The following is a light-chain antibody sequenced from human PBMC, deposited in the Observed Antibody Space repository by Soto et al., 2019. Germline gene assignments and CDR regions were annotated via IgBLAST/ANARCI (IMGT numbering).Light chain of an antibody. CDR2: DVT. Sequence: QSVLTQPASVSGSPRQSITISCTGSNSDIGAYNYVSWYQQHPGKAPKLVIYDVTNRPSGVSNRFSGSKSGNTASLTISGLQTEDEADYYCSSFTTSSTLVFGGGTKLTVL. J-gene: IGLJ2*01. V-gene: IGLV2-14*01. CDR3: SSFTTSSTLV. CDR1: NSDIGAYNY.